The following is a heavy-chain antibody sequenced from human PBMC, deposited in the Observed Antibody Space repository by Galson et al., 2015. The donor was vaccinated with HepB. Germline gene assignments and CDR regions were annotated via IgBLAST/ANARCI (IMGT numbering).Heavy chain of an antibody. J-gene: IGHJ6*02. D-gene: IGHD4-17*01. V-gene: IGHV1-3*01. CDR2: INAGNGNT. CDR1: GYTFTSYA. CDR3: ARALHDYGAYYYGMDV. Sequence: SVKVSCKASGYTFTSYAMHWVRQAPGQRLEWMGWINAGNGNTKYSQKFQGRVTITRDTSASTAYMELSSLRSEDTAVYYCARALHDYGAYYYGMDVWGQGTTVTVSS.